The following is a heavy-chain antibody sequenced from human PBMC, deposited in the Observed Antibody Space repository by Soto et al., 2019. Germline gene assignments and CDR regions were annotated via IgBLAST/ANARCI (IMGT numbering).Heavy chain of an antibody. CDR2: ISYDGSNK. Sequence: GGSLRLSCAASGFTFSSYGMHWVRQAPGKGLEWVAVISYDGSNKYYADSVKGRFTISRDNSKNTLYLQMNSLRAEDTAVYYCAKDECSGGSCYRHFQHWGQGTLVTVSS. CDR3: AKDECSGGSCYRHFQH. CDR1: GFTFSSYG. V-gene: IGHV3-30*18. D-gene: IGHD2-15*01. J-gene: IGHJ1*01.